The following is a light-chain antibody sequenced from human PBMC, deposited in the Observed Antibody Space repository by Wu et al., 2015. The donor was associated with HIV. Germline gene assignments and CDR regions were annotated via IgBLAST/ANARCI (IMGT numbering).Light chain of an antibody. J-gene: IGKJ2*03. CDR3: QQYNSYPRYS. CDR1: QSISRS. CDR2: AAS. Sequence: DIQMTQSPSSLSASVGDRVTITCRASQSISRSLNWFQQKPGKAPNLLIYAASSLQSGVPSRFSGSGSGTDFTLTISSLRPEDFATYYCQQYNSYPRYSFGQGTKLEIK. V-gene: IGKV1-39*01.